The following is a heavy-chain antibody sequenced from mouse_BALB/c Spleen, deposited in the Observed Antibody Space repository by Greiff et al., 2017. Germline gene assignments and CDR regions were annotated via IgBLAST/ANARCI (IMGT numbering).Heavy chain of an antibody. CDR2: ISDGGSYT. D-gene: IGHD1-1*01. V-gene: IGHV5-4*02. CDR1: GFTFSDYY. J-gene: IGHJ4*01. CDR3: ARGGYCYRAMDY. Sequence: EVMLVESGGGLVKPGGSLKLSCAASGFTFSDYYMYWVRQTPEKRLEWVATISDGGSYTYYQDSVKGRFTITRDNAKNNLYLQMSSLKSEDTAMYYCARGGYCYRAMDYWGQGTSVTVSS.